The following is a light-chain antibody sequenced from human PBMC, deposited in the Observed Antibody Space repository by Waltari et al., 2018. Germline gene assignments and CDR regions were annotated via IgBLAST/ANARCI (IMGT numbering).Light chain of an antibody. CDR1: QSVNNK. V-gene: IGKV3-15*01. J-gene: IGKJ1*01. CDR2: GAS. Sequence: EIVMTQSPATLSVSPGERATLSCRASQSVNNKLAWYQQKPGQVPRRLIYGASTRATGFPATFTGSGSGTEFTLTISSLQSEDSAVYYCQQSNSWPWTFGQGTKVEIK. CDR3: QQSNSWPWT.